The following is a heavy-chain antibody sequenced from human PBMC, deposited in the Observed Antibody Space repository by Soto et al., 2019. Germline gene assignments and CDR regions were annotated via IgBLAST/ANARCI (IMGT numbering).Heavy chain of an antibody. CDR3: ARLLYDFWSGLPFDY. Sequence: GESLKISCKGSGYSFTSYWIGWVRQMPGKGLEWMGIIYPGDSDTRYSPSFQGQVTISADKSISTAYLQWSSLKASDTAMYYCARLLYDFWSGLPFDYWGQGTLVTVSS. CDR2: IYPGDSDT. V-gene: IGHV5-51*01. D-gene: IGHD3-3*01. J-gene: IGHJ4*02. CDR1: GYSFTSYW.